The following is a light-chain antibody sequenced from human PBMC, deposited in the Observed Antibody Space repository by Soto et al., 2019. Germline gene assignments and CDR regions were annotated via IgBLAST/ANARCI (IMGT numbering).Light chain of an antibody. J-gene: IGKJ4*01. CDR1: QSVNSY. CDR3: QQRNSWPPLT. V-gene: IGKV3-11*01. CDR2: DAS. Sequence: EIVLTQSPATLSLSPGERATLSCRASQSVNSYLAWYQQKPGQAPGLLIYDASNRATGIPARFSGSGSGTDFTLTISSLEPEDFAVYYCQQRNSWPPLTFGGGTKVEIK.